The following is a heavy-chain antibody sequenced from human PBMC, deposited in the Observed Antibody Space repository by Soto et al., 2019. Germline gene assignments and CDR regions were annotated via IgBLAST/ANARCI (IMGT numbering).Heavy chain of an antibody. CDR2: IIPIFGTA. D-gene: IGHD6-19*01. Sequence: ASVKVSCKASGGTFSSYAISWVRQAPGQGLEWMGGIIPIFGTANYAQKFQGRVTITADESTSTAYMELSSLRSEDTAVYYCARDGPQSYSSGWYALRPSRWFDPWGQGTLVTVSS. J-gene: IGHJ5*02. CDR1: GGTFSSYA. V-gene: IGHV1-69*13. CDR3: ARDGPQSYSSGWYALRPSRWFDP.